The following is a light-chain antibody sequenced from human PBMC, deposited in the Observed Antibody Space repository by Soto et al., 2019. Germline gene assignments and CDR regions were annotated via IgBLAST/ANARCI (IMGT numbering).Light chain of an antibody. V-gene: IGLV2-14*01. CDR3: YSYTTSSTYV. CDR2: DVS. J-gene: IGLJ1*01. Sequence: QSALTQPASVSGSPGQSITISCSGTSSDVGGYNYVSWYQQHPGKAPQVMIYDVSNRPSGVSNLFSGSKSGNTASLTISGLQAEDEAEYYCYSYTTSSTYVFGTGTKVTVL. CDR1: SSDVGGYNY.